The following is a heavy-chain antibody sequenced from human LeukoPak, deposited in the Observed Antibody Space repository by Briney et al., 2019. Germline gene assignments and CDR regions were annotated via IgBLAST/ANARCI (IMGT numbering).Heavy chain of an antibody. D-gene: IGHD4-17*01. CDR3: ARLPDGDYGGYFDY. Sequence: GGSLRLSCAASGFTFSSYGMHWVRQAPGKGLEWVAFIRYDGSNKYYADSVKGRFTISRDNSKNTLYLQMNSLRAEDTAVYYCARLPDGDYGGYFDYWGQGTLVTVSS. J-gene: IGHJ4*02. V-gene: IGHV3-30*02. CDR1: GFTFSSYG. CDR2: IRYDGSNK.